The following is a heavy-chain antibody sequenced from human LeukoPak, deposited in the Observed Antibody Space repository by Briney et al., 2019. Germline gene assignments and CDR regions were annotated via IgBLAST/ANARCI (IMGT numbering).Heavy chain of an antibody. V-gene: IGHV3-30*11. J-gene: IGHJ3*02. CDR2: ISYDGSSK. CDR3: ARDNSGRALDI. D-gene: IGHD1-26*01. Sequence: PGGSLRLSCASSGFTFSSYTMHWVRQAPGKGLEWVALISYDGSSKIYVESAKGRFTISRDNSKNTLYMQMSSLRAEDTAVFYCARDNSGRALDIWSQGTLVIVSA. CDR1: GFTFSSYT.